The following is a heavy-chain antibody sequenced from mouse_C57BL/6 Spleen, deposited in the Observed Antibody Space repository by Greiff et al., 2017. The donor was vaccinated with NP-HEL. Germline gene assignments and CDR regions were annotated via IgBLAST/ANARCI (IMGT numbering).Heavy chain of an antibody. CDR3: ARRGTLDTMDY. D-gene: IGHD3-3*01. Sequence: VQLQQPGAELVMPGASVKLSCKASGYTFTSYWMHWVKQRPGQGLEWIGEIDPSDSYTNYNQKFKGKSTLTVDKSSSTAYMQLSSLTSEDSAVYYCARRGTLDTMDYWGRGTSVTVSS. J-gene: IGHJ4*01. CDR2: IDPSDSYT. V-gene: IGHV1-69*01. CDR1: GYTFTSYW.